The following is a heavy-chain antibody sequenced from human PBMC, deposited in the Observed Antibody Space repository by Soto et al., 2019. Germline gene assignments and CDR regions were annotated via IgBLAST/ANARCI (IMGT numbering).Heavy chain of an antibody. D-gene: IGHD6-13*01. CDR1: GGTFSSYA. CDR3: ARCIAAAGRGYYYYGMDV. V-gene: IGHV1-69*12. CDR2: IIPIFGTA. J-gene: IGHJ6*02. Sequence: QVQLVQSGAEVKKPGSSVKVSCKASGGTFSSYAISWVRQAPGQGLEWMGGIIPIFGTANYAQKFQGRVTITADXXTXTXCMELSSLRSEDTAVYYCARCIAAAGRGYYYYGMDVWGQGTTVTVSS.